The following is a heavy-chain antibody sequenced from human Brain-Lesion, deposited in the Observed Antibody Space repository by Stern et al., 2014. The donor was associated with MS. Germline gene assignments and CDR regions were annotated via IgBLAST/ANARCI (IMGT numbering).Heavy chain of an antibody. J-gene: IGHJ6*02. CDR1: GGSISSGGYY. V-gene: IGHV4-61*02. CDR2: IFNSGST. Sequence: VQLVQSGPGLVKPSQTLSLSCTVSGGSISSGGYYWSWIRQPAGQGLEWIGRIFNSGSTSYNPSLKSWATLSIDTSKNQFSLRLTSMTAADTAVYYCARGRVVPGFQYYATDVWGQGTTVIVSS. CDR3: ARGRVVPGFQYYATDV. D-gene: IGHD2-2*01.